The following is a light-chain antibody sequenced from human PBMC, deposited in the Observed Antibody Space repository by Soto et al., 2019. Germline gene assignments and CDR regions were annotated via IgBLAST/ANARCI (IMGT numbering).Light chain of an antibody. CDR2: DVS. J-gene: IGLJ2*01. Sequence: QSALTQPRSVSGSPGQSVTISCTGTSSDVGGYNSVSWYQQHPGKAPKVMIYDVSKRPPGVPDRFSGSKSDNTASLTISGLQAEDEADYDCCSYAGTYTSVVFGGGTKVTVL. V-gene: IGLV2-11*01. CDR1: SSDVGGYNS. CDR3: CSYAGTYTSVV.